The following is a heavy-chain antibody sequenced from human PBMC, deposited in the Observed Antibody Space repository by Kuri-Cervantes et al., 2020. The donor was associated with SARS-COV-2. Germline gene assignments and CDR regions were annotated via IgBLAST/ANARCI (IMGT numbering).Heavy chain of an antibody. Sequence: SETLSLTCTVSGGSVSSGSYYWSWIRQPPGKGLEWIGYIYYSGSTNYNPSLKSRVTISVDTSKNQFSLKLSSVTAADTAVYYCAREGGYRWFDPWGQGTLVTGYS. J-gene: IGHJ5*02. V-gene: IGHV4-61*01. CDR2: IYYSGST. CDR3: AREGGYRWFDP. CDR1: GGSVSSGSYY. D-gene: IGHD5-12*01.